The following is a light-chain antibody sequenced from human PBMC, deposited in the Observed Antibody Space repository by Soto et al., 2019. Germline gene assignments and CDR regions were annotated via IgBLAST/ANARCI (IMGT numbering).Light chain of an antibody. Sequence: IQMTQSPSSVSASVGDRATITCRASQGISRWLAWYQQKPGKAPKLLIYTASKLQSGVPSRFSGSGSGADFTLTISSLQPEDFATYYCQQANSFPFTFGPGTKVDIK. CDR3: QQANSFPFT. J-gene: IGKJ3*01. V-gene: IGKV1-12*01. CDR2: TAS. CDR1: QGISRW.